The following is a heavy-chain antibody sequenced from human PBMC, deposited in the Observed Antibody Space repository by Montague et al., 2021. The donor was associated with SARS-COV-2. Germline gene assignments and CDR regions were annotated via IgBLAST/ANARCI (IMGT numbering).Heavy chain of an antibody. CDR1: GGSISSSSYY. D-gene: IGHD3-22*01. CDR2: IYYTGST. CDR3: ARDTRFAMLVVVTRYGLDV. V-gene: IGHV4-39*07. Sequence: SETLSLTCTVSGGSISSSSYYWGWIRQPPGKGLEWIGSIYYTGSTYYNPSLKSRVTISVDTSKNQFSLKLSSVTAADTAVYYGARDTRFAMLVVVTRYGLDVWGQGTPVTVSS. J-gene: IGHJ6*02.